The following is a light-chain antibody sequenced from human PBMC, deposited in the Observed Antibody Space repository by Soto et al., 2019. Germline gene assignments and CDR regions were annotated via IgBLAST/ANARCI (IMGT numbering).Light chain of an antibody. CDR2: QDS. CDR1: KLGDKY. V-gene: IGLV3-1*01. J-gene: IGLJ1*01. CDR3: QAWDSSSYV. Sequence: SYELTQPPSVSVSPGQTASITCSGDKLGDKYACWYQQKPGQSPVLVIYQDSKRPSGIPERFSGSNSGNTATLTISGTQAMDEADYYCQAWDSSSYVFGTGTKLTDL.